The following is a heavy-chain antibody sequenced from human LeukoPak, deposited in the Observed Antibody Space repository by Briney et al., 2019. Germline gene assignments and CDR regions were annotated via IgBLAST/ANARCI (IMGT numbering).Heavy chain of an antibody. Sequence: SETLSLTCTVSGGSISSYYWSWIRQPPGKGLEWIGYIYYSGSTNYNPSLKSRVTISVDTSKNQFSLKLSSVTAADTAVYYCARTVTSYYYYYYMDVWGKGTTVTVSS. CDR3: ARTVTSYYYYYYMDV. D-gene: IGHD4-17*01. V-gene: IGHV4-59*12. J-gene: IGHJ6*03. CDR1: GGSISSYY. CDR2: IYYSGST.